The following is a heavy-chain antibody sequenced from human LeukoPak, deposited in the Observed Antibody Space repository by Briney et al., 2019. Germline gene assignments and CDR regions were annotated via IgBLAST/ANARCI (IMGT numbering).Heavy chain of an antibody. D-gene: IGHD2-2*01. CDR1: GYTFTSYY. CDR3: ARDLFPRRPPAAIAGNPVKNWFDP. V-gene: IGHV1-46*03. Sequence: ASVKVSCKVSGYTFTSYYMHWVRQAPGQGLEWMGIINPSGGSTSCAQKFQGRVTMTRDTSTSTVYMELSSLRSEDTAVYYCARDLFPRRPPAAIAGNPVKNWFDPWGQGTLVTVSS. J-gene: IGHJ5*02. CDR2: INPSGGST.